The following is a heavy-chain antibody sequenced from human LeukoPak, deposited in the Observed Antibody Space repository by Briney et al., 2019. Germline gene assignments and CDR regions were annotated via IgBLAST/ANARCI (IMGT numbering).Heavy chain of an antibody. CDR1: GFTFSSYS. CDR3: AKDLTYYYDSSGYYYANWFDP. V-gene: IGHV3-23*01. J-gene: IGHJ5*02. D-gene: IGHD3-22*01. Sequence: GGSLRLSCAASGFTFSSYSMNWVRQAPGEGLEWVSGISGSGYSTFYADSVKGRFTISRDNSKNTLYLQMNSLRAEDTAVYYCAKDLTYYYDSSGYYYANWFDPWGQGTLVTVSS. CDR2: ISGSGYST.